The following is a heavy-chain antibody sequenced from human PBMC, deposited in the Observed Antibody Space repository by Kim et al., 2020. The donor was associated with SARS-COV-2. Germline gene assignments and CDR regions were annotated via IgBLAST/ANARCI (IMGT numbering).Heavy chain of an antibody. CDR1: GGSISSSSYY. CDR3: AITSGGYYDILTGYSYGMDV. J-gene: IGHJ6*02. V-gene: IGHV4-39*01. D-gene: IGHD3-9*01. Sequence: SETLSLTCTVSGGSISSSSYYWGWIRQPPGKGLEWIGSIYYSGSTYYNPSLKSRVTISVDTSKNQFSLKLSSVTATDTAVYYCAITSGGYYDILTGYSYGMDVWGQGTTVTVSS. CDR2: IYYSGST.